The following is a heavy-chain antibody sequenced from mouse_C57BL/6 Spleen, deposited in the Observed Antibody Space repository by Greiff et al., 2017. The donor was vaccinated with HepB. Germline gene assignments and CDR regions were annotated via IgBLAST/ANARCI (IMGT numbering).Heavy chain of an antibody. Sequence: QVQLQQPGAELVRPGSSVKLSCKASGYTFTSYWMDWVKQRPGQGLEWIGNIYPSDSETHYNQKFKDKATLTVDKSYSTAYMQLSSLTSEDSSVYYCARMPYGNYGAMDYWGQGTSVTVSS. V-gene: IGHV1-61*01. J-gene: IGHJ4*01. CDR3: ARMPYGNYGAMDY. CDR1: GYTFTSYW. D-gene: IGHD2-10*02. CDR2: IYPSDSET.